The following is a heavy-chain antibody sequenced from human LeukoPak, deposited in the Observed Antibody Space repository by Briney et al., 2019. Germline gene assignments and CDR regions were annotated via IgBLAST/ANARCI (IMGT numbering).Heavy chain of an antibody. J-gene: IGHJ6*02. CDR3: ARDWGYSGYDLNYYYYGMDV. V-gene: IGHV3-21*01. D-gene: IGHD5-12*01. CDR1: GFTFSSYS. Sequence: GGSLRLSCAASGFTFSSYSMNWVRQAPGKGLEWVSSISSSSSYIYYADSVKGRFTISRDNAKNSLYLQMNSLGAEDTAVYYCARDWGYSGYDLNYYYYGMDVWGQGTTVTVSS. CDR2: ISSSSSYI.